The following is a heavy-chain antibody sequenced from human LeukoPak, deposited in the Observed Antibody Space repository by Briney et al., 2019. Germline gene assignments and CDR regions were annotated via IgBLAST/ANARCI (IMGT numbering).Heavy chain of an antibody. Sequence: GGSLRLSCTGSGFTFSAYAMHWVRQAPGKGLGWVVVISSDENSRIYVDSVKGRFTISRDNSKNTLYLQMNSLRPEDTAVYYCTKPDSAMTMNYFDYWGQGTLVTVSP. CDR3: TKPDSAMTMNYFDY. V-gene: IGHV3-30*18. D-gene: IGHD4/OR15-4a*01. CDR2: ISSDENSR. J-gene: IGHJ4*02. CDR1: GFTFSAYA.